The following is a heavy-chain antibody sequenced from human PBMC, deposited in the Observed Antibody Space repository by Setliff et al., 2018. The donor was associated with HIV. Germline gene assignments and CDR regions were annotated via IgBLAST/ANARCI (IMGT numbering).Heavy chain of an antibody. V-gene: IGHV4-61*09. Sequence: SETLSLTCTVSGGSISSGSYYWSWMRQPAGKGLEWIGHIYTSGSTNYNPSLKSRVTRSVDTSKNQFSLKLSSVTAADTAVYYCANWNTTIDADSWGQGTLVTVSS. D-gene: IGHD5-18*01. CDR3: ANWNTTIDADS. CDR1: GGSISSGSYY. CDR2: IYTSGST. J-gene: IGHJ4*02.